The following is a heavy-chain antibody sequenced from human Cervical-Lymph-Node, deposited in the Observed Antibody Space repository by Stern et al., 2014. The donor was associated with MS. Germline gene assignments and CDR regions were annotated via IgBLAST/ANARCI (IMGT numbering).Heavy chain of an antibody. V-gene: IGHV3-30*04. CDR2: ISDDGRDR. Sequence: VQLVESGGGVVQPGRSLRLSCAASGFVFRRYALHWVRQAPGKGLAWVAPISDDGRDRYYTDSVKGRFTVSRDNSNNTVDLEMNSLRLEDPAVYYCARGGSGSYLDWGQGSLVTVSS. J-gene: IGHJ4*02. D-gene: IGHD1-26*01. CDR1: GFVFRRYA. CDR3: ARGGSGSYLD.